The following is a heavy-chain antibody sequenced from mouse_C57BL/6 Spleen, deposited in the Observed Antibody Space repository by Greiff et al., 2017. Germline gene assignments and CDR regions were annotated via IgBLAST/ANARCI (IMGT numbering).Heavy chain of an antibody. Sequence: QVQLKQSGPELVKPGASVKISCKASGYAFSSPWMNWVKQRPGKGLEWIGRNYPGDGDTNCNGKFKGKATLTADKSSSTAYMQLSSLTSEDSAVYFCARCTTTVRFDYWGQGTTLTVSS. V-gene: IGHV1-82*01. J-gene: IGHJ2*01. D-gene: IGHD1-1*01. CDR3: ARCTTTVRFDY. CDR1: GYAFSSPW. CDR2: NYPGDGDT.